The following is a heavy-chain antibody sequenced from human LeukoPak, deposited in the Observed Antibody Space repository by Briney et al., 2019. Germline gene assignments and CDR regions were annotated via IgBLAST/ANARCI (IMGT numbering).Heavy chain of an antibody. CDR2: ISGSGGST. J-gene: IGHJ4*02. D-gene: IGHD3-3*01. CDR1: GFTFSSYA. Sequence: GGSLRLSCAGSGFTFSSYAMSWVRQAPGKGLEWVSLISGSGGSTYYADSVKGRFTISRDNSKNTLYLQMNSLRAEDTAVYYCARYKEWPTTFDYWGQGTLVTVSS. V-gene: IGHV3-23*01. CDR3: ARYKEWPTTFDY.